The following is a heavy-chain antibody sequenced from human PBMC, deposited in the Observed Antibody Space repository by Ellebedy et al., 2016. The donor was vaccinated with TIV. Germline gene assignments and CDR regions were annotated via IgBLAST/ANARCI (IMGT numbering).Heavy chain of an antibody. CDR1: GYSFTSYW. V-gene: IGHV5-51*01. Sequence: GESLKISXKGSGYSFTSYWIGWVRQMPGKGLEWMGIIYPGDSDTRYSPSFQGQVTISADKSISTAYLQWSSLKASDTAMYYCARVRGGKGRVVSHYMDVWGKGTTVTVSS. CDR3: ARVRGGKGRVVSHYMDV. D-gene: IGHD3-10*01. CDR2: IYPGDSDT. J-gene: IGHJ6*03.